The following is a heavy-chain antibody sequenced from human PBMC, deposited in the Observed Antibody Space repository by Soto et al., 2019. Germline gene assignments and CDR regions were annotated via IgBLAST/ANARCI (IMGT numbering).Heavy chain of an antibody. V-gene: IGHV4-4*07. CDR2: IYSSGST. D-gene: IGHD3-10*01. Sequence: NPSETLSLTCTVSGGSISYYYWNWIRQPAGKGLEWIGRIYSSGSTNYNPSLKSRVSMSIDTSKNQFSLKVRAVTAADTAVYYCARDYGSGSYYTFDYWGQGTQVTVSS. CDR3: ARDYGSGSYYTFDY. CDR1: GGSISYYY. J-gene: IGHJ4*02.